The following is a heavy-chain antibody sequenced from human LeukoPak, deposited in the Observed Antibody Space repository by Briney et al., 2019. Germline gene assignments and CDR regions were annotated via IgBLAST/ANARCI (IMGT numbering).Heavy chain of an antibody. CDR2: VNGDGSTT. V-gene: IGHV3-74*01. CDR1: GFTFPIYW. J-gene: IGHJ3*02. CDR3: TRPQHGDLYAFDI. Sequence: GGSLRLSCAASGFTFPIYWMHWVRQAPGKGLVWVSRVNGDGSTTTYADSVKGRFTISRDNAKNTVYLQMDSLRAEDTAVHYCTRPQHGDLYAFDIWGQGTMVTVSS.